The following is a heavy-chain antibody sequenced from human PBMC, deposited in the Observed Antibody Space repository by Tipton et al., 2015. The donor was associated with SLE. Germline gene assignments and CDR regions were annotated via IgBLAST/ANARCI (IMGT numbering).Heavy chain of an antibody. J-gene: IGHJ2*01. CDR3: VRDPQGYYHDSRGYFDL. CDR1: GGSISSHY. CDR2: IYTSGST. V-gene: IGHV4-4*08. Sequence: GLVKPSETLSLTCTVSGGSISSHYWSWIRQPPGKGLEWIGYIYTSGSTNYNPSLKSRVTISVDTSKNRFSLKLSSMAAADTAMYYCVRDPQGYYHDSRGYFDLWGRGTLVTVSS. D-gene: IGHD3-22*01.